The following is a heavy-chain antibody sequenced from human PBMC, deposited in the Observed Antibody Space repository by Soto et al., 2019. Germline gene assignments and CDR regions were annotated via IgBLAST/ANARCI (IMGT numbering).Heavy chain of an antibody. V-gene: IGHV1-18*01. Sequence: EASVKVSCKASGYTFTSYGISWVRQAPGQGLEWMGWISAYNGNTNYAQKLQGRVTMTTDTSTSTAYMELRSLRSDDTAVYYCARDQWYYDFTLYYYGMDVWGQGTTVTVSS. D-gene: IGHD3-3*01. J-gene: IGHJ6*02. CDR2: ISAYNGNT. CDR1: GYTFTSYG. CDR3: ARDQWYYDFTLYYYGMDV.